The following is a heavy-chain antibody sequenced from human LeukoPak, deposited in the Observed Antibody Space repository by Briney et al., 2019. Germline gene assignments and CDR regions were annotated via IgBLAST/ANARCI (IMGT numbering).Heavy chain of an antibody. CDR1: GFTFDDYG. CDR2: TNWNGGST. D-gene: IGHD6-6*01. CDR3: ARVSGGYSSSSHPGGYYYYYYMDV. J-gene: IGHJ6*03. V-gene: IGHV3-20*04. Sequence: GGALRLSCAASGFTFDDYGMSWVRQAPGKGLEWVSGTNWNGGSTGYADSVKGRFTISRDNAKNSLYLQMNSLRAEDTALYYCARVSGGYSSSSHPGGYYYYYYMDVWGKGTTVTVSS.